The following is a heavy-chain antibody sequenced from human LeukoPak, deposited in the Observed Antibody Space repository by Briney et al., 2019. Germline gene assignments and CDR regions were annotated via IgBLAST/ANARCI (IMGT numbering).Heavy chain of an antibody. CDR2: IKQDGSEK. V-gene: IGHV3-7*01. CDR1: GFTFSSYW. J-gene: IGHJ4*02. D-gene: IGHD3-22*01. CDR3: ARDLYRIVVVPHYFDF. Sequence: GGSLRLSCAASGFTFSSYWMSWVRQAPGKGVEWVANIKQDGSEKYYVDSVKGRFTISRDNAKNSLYLQMNSLRAEDTAVYYCARDLYRIVVVPHYFDFWGQGTLVTVSS.